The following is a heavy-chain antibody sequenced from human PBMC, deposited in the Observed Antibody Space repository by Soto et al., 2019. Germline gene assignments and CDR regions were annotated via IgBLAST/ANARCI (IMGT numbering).Heavy chain of an antibody. V-gene: IGHV4-31*03. Sequence: QVQLQESGPGLVKPSQTLSLTCTVSGGSISSGGYYWSWIRQHPGKGLEWIGYIYYSGSTYYNPSLQSRVTISVDTSKNQFYLKLRSVTAADTAVYYCARRARGYYDSSGMNYFDYWGQGTLVTVSS. D-gene: IGHD3-22*01. CDR3: ARRARGYYDSSGMNYFDY. CDR1: GGSISSGGYY. CDR2: IYYSGST. J-gene: IGHJ4*02.